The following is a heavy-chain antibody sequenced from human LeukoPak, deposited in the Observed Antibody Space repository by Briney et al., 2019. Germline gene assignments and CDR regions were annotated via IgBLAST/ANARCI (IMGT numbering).Heavy chain of an antibody. Sequence: SETLSLTCTVSGGSNSSYYWSWIRQPPGKGLEWIGYIYYSGSTNYNPSLKSRVTISVDTSKNQFSLKLSSVTAADTAVYYCARGEDAFDIWGQGTMVTVSS. J-gene: IGHJ3*02. CDR1: GGSNSSYY. CDR3: ARGEDAFDI. V-gene: IGHV4-59*01. CDR2: IYYSGST.